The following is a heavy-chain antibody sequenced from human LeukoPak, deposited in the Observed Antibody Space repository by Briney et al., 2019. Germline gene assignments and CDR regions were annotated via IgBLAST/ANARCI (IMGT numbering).Heavy chain of an antibody. Sequence: GGSLRLSCAASGFTVSSNYMSWVRQAPGKGLEWVSVIYSGGSTYYADSVKGRFTISRDNSKNTLYLQMNSLRAEDTAVYYCAREVDAQLDYYYMDVWGKGTTVTVSS. CDR1: GFTVSSNY. D-gene: IGHD5-12*01. J-gene: IGHJ6*03. CDR2: IYSGGST. CDR3: AREVDAQLDYYYMDV. V-gene: IGHV3-53*01.